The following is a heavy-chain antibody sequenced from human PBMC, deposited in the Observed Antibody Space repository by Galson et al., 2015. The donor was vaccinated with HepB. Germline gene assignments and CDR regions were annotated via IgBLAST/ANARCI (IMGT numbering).Heavy chain of an antibody. CDR3: ARRLRFLEWLPPDDAFDI. Sequence: TLSLTCTVSGGSISSGDYYWSWIRQPPGKGLEWIGYICYSGSTYYNPSLKSRVTISVDTSKNQFSLKLSSVTAADTAVYYCARRLRFLEWLPPDDAFDIWGQGTMVTVSS. CDR2: ICYSGST. J-gene: IGHJ3*02. D-gene: IGHD3-3*01. CDR1: GGSISSGDYY. V-gene: IGHV4-30-4*01.